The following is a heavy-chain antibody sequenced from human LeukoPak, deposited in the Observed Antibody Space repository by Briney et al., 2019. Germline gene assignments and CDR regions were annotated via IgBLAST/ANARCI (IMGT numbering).Heavy chain of an antibody. CDR2: IYTSGST. J-gene: IGHJ4*02. Sequence: SETLSLTCTVSGGSISSGSYYWSWIRQPAGKGLEWIGRIYTSGSTNYNPSLKSRVTISVDTSKNQVSLKLSSVTAADTAVYYCARGPDYGGNSYLFDYWGRGTLVTVSS. V-gene: IGHV4-61*02. CDR1: GGSISSGSYY. CDR3: ARGPDYGGNSYLFDY. D-gene: IGHD4-23*01.